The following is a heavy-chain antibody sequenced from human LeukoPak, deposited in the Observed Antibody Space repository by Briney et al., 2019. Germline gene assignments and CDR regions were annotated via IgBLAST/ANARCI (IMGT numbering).Heavy chain of an antibody. Sequence: GGSLRLSCAASGFTFSRYAMNWVRQAPAKGLEWVSGISGSGGSTYYAESLKGRFTISRDNSKNTLYLQMNSLRAEDTAVYYCARDLVAGTLYFDYWGQGTLVTVSS. J-gene: IGHJ4*02. D-gene: IGHD6-19*01. CDR2: ISGSGGST. CDR3: ARDLVAGTLYFDY. CDR1: GFTFSRYA. V-gene: IGHV3-23*01.